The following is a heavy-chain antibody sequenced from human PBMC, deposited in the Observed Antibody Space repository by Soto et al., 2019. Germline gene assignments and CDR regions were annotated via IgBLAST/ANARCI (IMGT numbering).Heavy chain of an antibody. CDR2: IYHSGST. V-gene: IGHV4-4*02. Sequence: SETLSLTCAVSGGSISSSNWWSWVRQPPGKGLEWIGEIYHSGSTNYNPSLKSRVTISVDKSKNQFSLKLSSVTAADTAVYHCARARYLGYYGMDVWGQGTTVTVSS. J-gene: IGHJ6*02. CDR1: GGSISSSNW. D-gene: IGHD1-26*01. CDR3: ARARYLGYYGMDV.